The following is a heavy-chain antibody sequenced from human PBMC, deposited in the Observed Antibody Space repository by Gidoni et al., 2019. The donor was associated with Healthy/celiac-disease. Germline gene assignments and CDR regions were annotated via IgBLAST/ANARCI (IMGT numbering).Heavy chain of an antibody. V-gene: IGHV3-15*01. CDR3: TTDSSGYDGVYYYYYGMDV. D-gene: IGHD5-12*01. Sequence: EVQLVESGGGVVKPGGSLGLSGAASVFPFSNAWMIWVRQAPGKGLEWVGRIKSKTDGGTTDYAAPVKGRFTISRDDSKNTLYLQMNSLKTEDTAVYYCTTDSSGYDGVYYYYYGMDVWGQGTTVTVSS. CDR1: VFPFSNAW. CDR2: IKSKTDGGTT. J-gene: IGHJ6*02.